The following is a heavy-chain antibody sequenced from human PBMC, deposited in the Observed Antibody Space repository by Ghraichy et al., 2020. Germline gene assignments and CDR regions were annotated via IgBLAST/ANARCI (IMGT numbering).Heavy chain of an antibody. V-gene: IGHV6-1*01. D-gene: IGHD6-6*01. CDR3: ARDCGGYSSSSGNYFDY. CDR1: GDSVSSNSAA. CDR2: TYYRSKWYN. Sequence: SETLSLTCAISGDSVSSNSAAWNWIRQSPSRGLEWLGRTYYRSKWYNDYAVSVKSRITINPDTSKNQFSLQLNSVTPEDTAVYYCARDCGGYSSSSGNYFDYWGQGTLVTVSS. J-gene: IGHJ4*02.